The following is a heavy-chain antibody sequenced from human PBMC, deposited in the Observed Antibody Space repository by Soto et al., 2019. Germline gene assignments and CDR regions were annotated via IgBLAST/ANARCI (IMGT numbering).Heavy chain of an antibody. J-gene: IGHJ6*02. D-gene: IGHD3-10*01. CDR1: GYTFNNYG. CDR3: ARDGYYDSGSYGMDV. Sequence: QVQLVQSGAEVKKPGASVKVSCKTSGYTFNNYGISWVRQAPVQGLEWMGWISDYNGNTNYAQKFQGRVTMTTDTSTKTVYMVLTSLRSDDTAVYYCARDGYYDSGSYGMDVWGRGTTVTVSS. CDR2: ISDYNGNT. V-gene: IGHV1-18*01.